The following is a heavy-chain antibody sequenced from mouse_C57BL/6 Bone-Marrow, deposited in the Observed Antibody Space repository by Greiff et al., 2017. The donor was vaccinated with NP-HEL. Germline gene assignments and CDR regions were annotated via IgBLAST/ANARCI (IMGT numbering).Heavy chain of an antibody. V-gene: IGHV14-3*01. CDR3: ARSIYYGNPYAMDY. CDR1: GFNIKNTY. CDR2: IDPANGTT. Sequence: EVQLQQSVAELVRPGASVKLSCTASGFNIKNTYMHWVKQRPEQGLEWIGRIDPANGTTKYAPKFQGKATITADTSSTSAYLQLSSLTSEDAAIYYCARSIYYGNPYAMDYWGKGTSVTVSS. D-gene: IGHD2-1*01. J-gene: IGHJ4*01.